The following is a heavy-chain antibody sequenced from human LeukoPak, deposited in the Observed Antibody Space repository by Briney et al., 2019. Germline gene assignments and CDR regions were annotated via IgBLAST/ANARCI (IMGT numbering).Heavy chain of an antibody. CDR1: GYTFTTYG. V-gene: IGHV1-18*01. D-gene: IGHD3-22*01. CDR2: FSAYNGHT. J-gene: IGHJ3*02. Sequence: GASVKVSCKASGYTFTTYGISWVRQAPGQGLEWMAWFSAYNGHTNYAQNFQDRVTMTTDTSTSTAYMELRSLRPDDTAVYYCARDRYRYDSSVDAFDIWGQGTMVTVSS. CDR3: ARDRYRYDSSVDAFDI.